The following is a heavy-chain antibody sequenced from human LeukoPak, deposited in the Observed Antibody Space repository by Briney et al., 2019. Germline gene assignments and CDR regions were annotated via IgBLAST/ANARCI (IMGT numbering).Heavy chain of an antibody. D-gene: IGHD6-19*01. J-gene: IGHJ4*02. V-gene: IGHV3-23*01. CDR1: GFIFSNYV. CDR3: ARQTRIAVAGTTDY. Sequence: PGGSLRLSCAASGFIFSNYVMNWVRQAPGKGLEWVSAIGGGGAATYYADSVRGRFTIFRDNSNNTLFLHMNSLRAEDTAVYYCARQTRIAVAGTTDYWGQGTLVTVSS. CDR2: IGGGGAAT.